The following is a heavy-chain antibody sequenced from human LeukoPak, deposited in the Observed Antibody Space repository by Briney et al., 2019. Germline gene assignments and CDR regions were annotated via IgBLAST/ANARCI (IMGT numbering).Heavy chain of an antibody. V-gene: IGHV3-9*01. J-gene: IGHJ4*02. Sequence: GGSLRLSCAASGFTFDDYAMHWVRQAPGKGLEWVSGISWNSGSIGYAESVKGRFTISKDNAKNSLYLQMNSLRAEDTALYYCAKEEYSSAFVYWGQETLVTVSS. D-gene: IGHD6-19*01. CDR1: GFTFDDYA. CDR3: AKEEYSSAFVY. CDR2: ISWNSGSI.